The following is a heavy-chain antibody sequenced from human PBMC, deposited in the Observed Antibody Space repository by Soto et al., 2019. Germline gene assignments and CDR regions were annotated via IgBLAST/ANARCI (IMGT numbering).Heavy chain of an antibody. D-gene: IGHD3-16*02. CDR3: ATDKAYWGSYPLGWFDP. Sequence: GASVQVSCKVSGYTLTELSMHWVRQAPGKRLEWKRGFDPEDGETIYAQKFQGRVTMTEDTSTDTAYMELSSLRSEDTALYYCATDKAYWGSYPLGWFDPWGQGTLVTVSS. CDR2: FDPEDGET. CDR1: GYTLTELS. J-gene: IGHJ5*02. V-gene: IGHV1-24*01.